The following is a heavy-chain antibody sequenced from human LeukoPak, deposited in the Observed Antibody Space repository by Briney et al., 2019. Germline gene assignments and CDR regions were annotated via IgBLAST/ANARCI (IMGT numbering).Heavy chain of an antibody. Sequence: PGGSLRLSCDASGFRFSAYGMSWVRQAPGQGLEWVSGLSANGSVTFYARSVRGRFTISRDNSKNTPHLQMSSLRAEDTAVYYCAKVAKYYYGSETYYFFEHWGQGTPVTASS. D-gene: IGHD3-10*01. CDR1: GFRFSAYG. V-gene: IGHV3-23*01. CDR2: LSANGSVT. CDR3: AKVAKYYYGSETYYFFEH. J-gene: IGHJ4*02.